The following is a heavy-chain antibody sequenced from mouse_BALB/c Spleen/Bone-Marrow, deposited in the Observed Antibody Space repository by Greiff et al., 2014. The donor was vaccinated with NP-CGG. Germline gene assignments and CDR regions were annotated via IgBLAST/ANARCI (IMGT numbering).Heavy chain of an antibody. J-gene: IGHJ4*01. CDR3: SRGYYDYLFALDY. CDR2: IDPANGNT. CDR1: GFNIKDTY. V-gene: IGHV14-3*02. Sequence: VHVKQSGAELVKPGASVKLSCTASGFNIKDTYIYWVKQRPEQGLEWVGRIDPANGNTKYDPKFQGKATIAADTSSNTAYLQLSSLTSDDTAVYYCSRGYYDYLFALDYWGHGTSVTVSS. D-gene: IGHD5-5*01.